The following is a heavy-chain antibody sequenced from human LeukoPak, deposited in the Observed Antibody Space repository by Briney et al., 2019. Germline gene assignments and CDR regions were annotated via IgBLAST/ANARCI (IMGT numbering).Heavy chain of an antibody. D-gene: IGHD6-19*01. CDR1: GYTFTGYF. Sequence: ASVKVSCKASGYTFTGYFMHWVRQAPGQGLEWMGWINPNSGGTNYAQKFQGRVTMTRDTSISTAYMELSRLRPDDTAVYYCARSSGNWPFDYWGQGTLVTVSS. CDR2: INPNSGGT. J-gene: IGHJ4*02. CDR3: ARSSGNWPFDY. V-gene: IGHV1-2*02.